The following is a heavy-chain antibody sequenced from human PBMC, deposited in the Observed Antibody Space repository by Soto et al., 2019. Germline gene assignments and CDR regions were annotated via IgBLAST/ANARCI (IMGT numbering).Heavy chain of an antibody. CDR3: ARDRQYYHFWSGYQNEGPYDMDV. CDR1: GGSFSGYY. D-gene: IGHD3-3*02. J-gene: IGHJ6*02. Sequence: QVQLQQWGAGLLKPSETLSLTCVVYGGSFSGYYWTWIRQAPGKGLEWIGEINHSGGTNYNSSLKTRVTISVHTSKNQSSLILYAVTAAEPAVYYCARDRQYYHFWSGYQNEGPYDMDVWGQGTTVTVSS. V-gene: IGHV4-34*02. CDR2: INHSGGT.